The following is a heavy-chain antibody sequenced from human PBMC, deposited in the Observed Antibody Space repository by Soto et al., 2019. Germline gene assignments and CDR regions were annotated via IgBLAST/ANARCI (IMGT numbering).Heavy chain of an antibody. CDR2: ISGSGTST. D-gene: IGHD3-10*01. Sequence: GGSLRLSCAASGFTFNTYAMSWVRQAPGKGLEWVSVISGSGTSTYDAESVKGRFTISRDNSKNTLYLQMNSLRAEDTAVYYCGKGPADYYGSRYFDYWGQGTLITVSS. CDR1: GFTFNTYA. CDR3: GKGPADYYGSRYFDY. V-gene: IGHV3-23*01. J-gene: IGHJ4*02.